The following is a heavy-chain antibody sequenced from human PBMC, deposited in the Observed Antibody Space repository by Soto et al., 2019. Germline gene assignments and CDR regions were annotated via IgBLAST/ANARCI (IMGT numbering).Heavy chain of an antibody. J-gene: IGHJ4*02. CDR2: IYHSGST. V-gene: IGHV4-30-2*01. Sequence: QLQLQESGSGLVKPSQTLSLTCAVSGGSISSGAYSWSWIRQPPGKGLEWIGSIYHSGSTYYNPSLKSRVTISVDRSKNQFYLKLSSVTDADTAVYYCARGEYSNYDYWGQGTLVTVSS. D-gene: IGHD4-4*01. CDR3: ARGEYSNYDY. CDR1: GGSISSGAYS.